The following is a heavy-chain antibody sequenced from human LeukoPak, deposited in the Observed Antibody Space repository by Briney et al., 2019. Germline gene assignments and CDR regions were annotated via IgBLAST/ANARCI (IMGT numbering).Heavy chain of an antibody. CDR1: GGSITSSSYY. CDR2: IYYTGST. D-gene: IGHD3-10*01. J-gene: IGHJ3*02. Sequence: PSETLSLTCTVSGGSITSSSYYWGWIRQPPGKGLEWIGNIYYTGSTYYNPSLRSRVTISVDTSKNQFSLKLSSVTAADTAVYYCARRPCYYGSGRAFDIWGQGTMVTVSS. V-gene: IGHV4-39*01. CDR3: ARRPCYYGSGRAFDI.